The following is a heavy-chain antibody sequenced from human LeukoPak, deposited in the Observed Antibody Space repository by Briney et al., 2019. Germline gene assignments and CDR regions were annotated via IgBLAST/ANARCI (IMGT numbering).Heavy chain of an antibody. CDR3: AKDARGNDFWSGYQNY. D-gene: IGHD3-3*01. V-gene: IGHV3-23*01. CDR1: GFTFSKYA. Sequence: GGSLRLSCAASGFTFSKYAMNWVRQAPGKGLEWVSGISGSAGSTYYADSVKGRFTISRDNSRNTLYLQMNSLRAEDTAVYYCAKDARGNDFWSGYQNYWGQGTLVTVSS. CDR2: ISGSAGST. J-gene: IGHJ4*02.